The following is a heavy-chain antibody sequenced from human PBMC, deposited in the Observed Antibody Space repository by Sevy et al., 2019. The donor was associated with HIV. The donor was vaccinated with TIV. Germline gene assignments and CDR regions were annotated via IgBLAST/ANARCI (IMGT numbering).Heavy chain of an antibody. V-gene: IGHV4-59*01. CDR2: IYYSGST. J-gene: IGHJ4*02. CDR3: ARGTYCSSTSCLAYDY. D-gene: IGHD2-2*01. Sequence: SETLSLTCTVSGGSISSYYWSWIRQPPGKGLEWIGYIYYSGSTNYNPSLKSRVTISVDTSKNQFSLKLSSVTAADTAVYYCARGTYCSSTSCLAYDYWGQGTLVTVS. CDR1: GGSISSYY.